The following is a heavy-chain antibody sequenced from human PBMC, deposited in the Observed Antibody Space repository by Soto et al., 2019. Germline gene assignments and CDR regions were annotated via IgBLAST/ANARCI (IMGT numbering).Heavy chain of an antibody. Sequence: GGSLRLSCAASGFTFSTYSMNWVRQAPGKGLEWVSYISSSSTTIYYADSVKGRFTISRDNAKNSLYLQMNSLRAEDTAVYYCARDLGIAAAGNTRFDPWGQGTLVTVSS. CDR3: ARDLGIAAAGNTRFDP. CDR2: ISSSSTTI. CDR1: GFTFSTYS. J-gene: IGHJ5*02. D-gene: IGHD6-13*01. V-gene: IGHV3-48*01.